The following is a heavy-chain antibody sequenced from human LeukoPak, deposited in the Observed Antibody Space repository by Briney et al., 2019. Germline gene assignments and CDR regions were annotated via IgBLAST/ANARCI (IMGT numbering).Heavy chain of an antibody. V-gene: IGHV4-59*08. Sequence: TSSETLSPTCTVSGGSISSYYWSWIRQPPGKGLEWIGYIYYSGSTNYNPSLKSRVTISVDTSKNQFSLKLSSVTAADTAVYYCARSPREIQLWVIFDYWGQGTLVTVSS. CDR2: IYYSGST. CDR3: ARSPREIQLWVIFDY. D-gene: IGHD5-18*01. J-gene: IGHJ4*02. CDR1: GGSISSYY.